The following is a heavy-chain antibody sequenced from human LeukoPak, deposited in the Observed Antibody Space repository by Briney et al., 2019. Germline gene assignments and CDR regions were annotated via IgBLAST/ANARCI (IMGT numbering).Heavy chain of an antibody. Sequence: PSETLSLTCTVSGGSISNYFWSWIRQPPGKGLECIGYIYYSDSTNYNPSLKSRVTVSVDTSKNQFSLKLSSVTAADTAVYYCARFPGSAEYRHYYYMDVWGKGTTVTVSS. CDR3: ARFPGSAEYRHYYYMDV. J-gene: IGHJ6*03. CDR1: GGSISNYF. D-gene: IGHD2-15*01. CDR2: IYYSDST. V-gene: IGHV4-59*01.